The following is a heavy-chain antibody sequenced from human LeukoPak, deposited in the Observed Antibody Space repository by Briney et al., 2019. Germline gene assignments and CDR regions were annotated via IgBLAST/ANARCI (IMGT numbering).Heavy chain of an antibody. CDR2: IKHDGSEK. J-gene: IGHJ6*02. D-gene: IGHD1-1*01. Sequence: ETLSLTCTVSGGSISSSSYYWGWIRQPPGKGLEWVANIKHDGSEKNYVDSVKGRFTISRDNAKNSLYLQMNSLRAEDTAVYYCTDGRKHVQARTYYYGMDVWGQGTTVTVSS. CDR1: GGSISSSSYY. V-gene: IGHV3-7*01. CDR3: TDGRKHVQARTYYYGMDV.